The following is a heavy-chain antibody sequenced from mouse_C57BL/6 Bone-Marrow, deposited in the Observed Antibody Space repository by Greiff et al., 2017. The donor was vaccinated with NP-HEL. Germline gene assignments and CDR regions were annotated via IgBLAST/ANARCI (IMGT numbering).Heavy chain of an antibody. CDR1: GYTFTSYG. V-gene: IGHV1-81*01. D-gene: IGHD1-1*01. Sequence: QVQLQQSGAELARPGASVKLSCKASGYTFTSYGISWVKQRTGQGLEWIGEIYPRSGNTYYNEKFKGKATLTADKSSSTAYMELRSLTSEDSAVYFCARCYYGSSLFAYWGQGTLVTVSA. J-gene: IGHJ3*01. CDR2: IYPRSGNT. CDR3: ARCYYGSSLFAY.